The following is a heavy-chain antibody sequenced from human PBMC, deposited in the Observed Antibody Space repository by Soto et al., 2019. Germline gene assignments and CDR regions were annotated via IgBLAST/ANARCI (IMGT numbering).Heavy chain of an antibody. Sequence: EVQLLESGGGLVQPGGSLRLSCAASGFTFSSYAMSWVRQAPGKGLEWVSAISGSGGSTYYADFVKGRFTISRDHSKNTRDLQMNSLREEDTAVYYFALDSSWFDYWGQGTLVTVSS. J-gene: IGHJ4*02. CDR1: GFTFSSYA. V-gene: IGHV3-23*01. D-gene: IGHD6-13*01. CDR3: ALDSSWFDY. CDR2: ISGSGGST.